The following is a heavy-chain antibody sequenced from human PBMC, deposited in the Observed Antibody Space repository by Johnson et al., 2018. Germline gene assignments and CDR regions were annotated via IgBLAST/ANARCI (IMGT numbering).Heavy chain of an antibody. J-gene: IGHJ3*02. CDR3: AKKLGYYDSSGYYPGAFEI. V-gene: IGHV3-23*04. CDR1: GFTFSTYA. D-gene: IGHD3-22*01. Sequence: EEQLVETGGNLVQLGGSLRLSCAASGFTFSTYAMAWVRQAPGKGLEWVSAISGGGDRTYYADSVQGRFTMSRDNSKDTLFLKMNSLRAEDMAVYYCAKKLGYYDSSGYYPGAFEIWGQGTMVTVSS. CDR2: ISGGGDRT.